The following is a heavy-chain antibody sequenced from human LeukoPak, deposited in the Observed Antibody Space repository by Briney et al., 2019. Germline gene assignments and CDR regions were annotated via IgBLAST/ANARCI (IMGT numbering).Heavy chain of an antibody. Sequence: ASVKVSCKASGYTFTTYGISWVRQAPGHGLEWMGWISTFNGHTNYAESRQDRVTMTTDTSTSTAYMELRSLRSDDTAVYYCASSVATSTYYYDSSGFDAFDIWGQGTMVTVSS. CDR1: GYTFTTYG. D-gene: IGHD3-22*01. J-gene: IGHJ3*02. CDR3: ASSVATSTYYYDSSGFDAFDI. CDR2: ISTFNGHT. V-gene: IGHV1-18*01.